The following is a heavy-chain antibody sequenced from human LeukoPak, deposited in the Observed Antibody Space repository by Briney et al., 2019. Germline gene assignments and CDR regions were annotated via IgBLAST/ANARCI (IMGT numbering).Heavy chain of an antibody. CDR3: ARDRGVRGGAVNWFDP. D-gene: IGHD3-10*01. Sequence: PGGSLRLSCAASGFTFSSSAMNWVRQAPGKGLEWVSSTSSSRSYIYYADSVKGRFTISRDNAKNSLYLQMNSLRAEDTAVYYCARDRGVRGGAVNWFDPWGQGTLVTVSS. V-gene: IGHV3-21*01. CDR2: TSSSRSYI. J-gene: IGHJ5*02. CDR1: GFTFSSSA.